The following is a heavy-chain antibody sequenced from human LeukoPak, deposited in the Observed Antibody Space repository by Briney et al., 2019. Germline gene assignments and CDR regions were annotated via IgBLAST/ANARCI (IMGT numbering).Heavy chain of an antibody. CDR2: ISGSGGST. CDR3: AKDRWRGSSWPYYFDY. CDR1: GFTFSSYA. V-gene: IGHV3-23*01. J-gene: IGHJ4*02. D-gene: IGHD6-13*01. Sequence: PGGSLRLSCAASGFTFSSYAMGSVRQAPGKGLEWVSAISGSGGSTYYADSVKGRFTISRDNSKNTLYLQMNSLRAEDTAVYYCAKDRWRGSSWPYYFDYWGQGTLVTVSS.